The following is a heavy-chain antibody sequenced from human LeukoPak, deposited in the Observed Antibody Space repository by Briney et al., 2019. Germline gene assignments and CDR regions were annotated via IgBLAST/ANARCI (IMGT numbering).Heavy chain of an antibody. V-gene: IGHV3-21*01. CDR3: ARVSGYSYGYGY. Sequence: GGSLRLSCAASGSTFSSYAMNWVRQAPGKGLEWVSSVSSSSTNKFYADSVKGRFTISRDDAKNSLYLQMNSLRAEDTAVYFCARVSGYSYGYGYWGQGTLVTVSS. CDR2: VSSSSTNK. D-gene: IGHD5-18*01. CDR1: GSTFSSYA. J-gene: IGHJ4*02.